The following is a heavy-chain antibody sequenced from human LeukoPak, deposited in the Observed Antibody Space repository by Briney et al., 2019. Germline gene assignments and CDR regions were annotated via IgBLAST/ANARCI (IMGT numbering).Heavy chain of an antibody. D-gene: IGHD3-22*01. CDR1: GFTFSSYW. CDR2: IERDGSTK. Sequence: GGSLSLSCTVSGFTFSSYWMSWVRQAPGKGLERVANIERDGSTKFYLDSVKGRFTISRDNARSSLYLQMNSLRAEDTAVYYCAREEGIDGSGYYYVLGYWGQGTLVTVSS. V-gene: IGHV3-7*01. J-gene: IGHJ4*02. CDR3: AREEGIDGSGYYYVLGY.